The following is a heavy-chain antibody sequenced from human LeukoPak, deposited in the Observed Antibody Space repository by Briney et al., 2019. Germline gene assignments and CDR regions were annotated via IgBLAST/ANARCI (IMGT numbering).Heavy chain of an antibody. Sequence: PSESLSLTRAVCVGSLSGYYWIWVRQPPGKGLEWVGEINYSGSTNYNPSLKSRVTISVDTSKNQFSLKLSSVTAADTAVYYCARRKNGGRWLQLRSNAFDIWGQGTMVTVSS. J-gene: IGHJ3*02. V-gene: IGHV4-34*01. CDR3: ARRKNGGRWLQLRSNAFDI. CDR2: INYSGST. D-gene: IGHD5-24*01. CDR1: VGSLSGYY.